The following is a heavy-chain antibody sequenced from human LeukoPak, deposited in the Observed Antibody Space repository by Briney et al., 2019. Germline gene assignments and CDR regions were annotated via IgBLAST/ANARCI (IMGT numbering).Heavy chain of an antibody. V-gene: IGHV3-23*01. D-gene: IGHD2-8*02. J-gene: IGHJ6*02. CDR2: IGANVGST. Sequence: PGGSLRLSCVASGFTFSTFAMYWLRQAPGKGLEWVPAIGANVGSTSYADSVRGRFTISRDNSRNTLYLQMSSLRTDDTATYYCTKSTDYWYYGMDVWGQGTTVTVSS. CDR1: GFTFSTFA. CDR3: TKSTDYWYYGMDV.